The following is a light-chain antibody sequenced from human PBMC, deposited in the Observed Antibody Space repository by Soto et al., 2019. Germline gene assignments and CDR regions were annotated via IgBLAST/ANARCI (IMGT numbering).Light chain of an antibody. Sequence: IVLTQSPGTLSLSPGESATLSCRASQSVSSGYLAWYQQKPGQAPRLLIYGASSRATGIPDRFSGSGSGTDFPLTISRLEPEDFAVYYCQQYDTSPLTFGGGTKVEIK. V-gene: IGKV3-20*01. CDR2: GAS. CDR1: QSVSSGY. J-gene: IGKJ4*01. CDR3: QQYDTSPLT.